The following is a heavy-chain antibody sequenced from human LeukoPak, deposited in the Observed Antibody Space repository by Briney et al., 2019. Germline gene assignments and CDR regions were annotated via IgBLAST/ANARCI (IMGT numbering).Heavy chain of an antibody. CDR3: ARVAAGYSVNYFDY. Sequence: GVSLRLSCAASGFTFSTYAMSWVRQAPGKGLEWVSYISTGSSTTYYADSVKGRFTISRDNVENSLYLQMNSLRDEDTAVYYCARVAAGYSVNYFDYWGQGTLVTVSS. D-gene: IGHD4-23*01. V-gene: IGHV3-48*02. CDR1: GFTFSTYA. CDR2: ISTGSSTT. J-gene: IGHJ4*02.